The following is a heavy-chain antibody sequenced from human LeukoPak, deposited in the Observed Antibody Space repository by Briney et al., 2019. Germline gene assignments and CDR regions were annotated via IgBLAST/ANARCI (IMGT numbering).Heavy chain of an antibody. V-gene: IGHV1-2*02. D-gene: IGHD3-10*01. CDR1: GYTFTGYY. CDR3: AREEKPLGSGSYYNWFDP. CDR2: INPNSGGT. J-gene: IGHJ5*02. Sequence: ASVKVSCKASGYTFTGYYMHWVRQAPGQGLEWMGWINPNSGGTNYAQKFQGRVTMTRDTSISTAYIELSRLRSDDTAVYYCAREEKPLGSGSYYNWFDPWGQGTLVTVSS.